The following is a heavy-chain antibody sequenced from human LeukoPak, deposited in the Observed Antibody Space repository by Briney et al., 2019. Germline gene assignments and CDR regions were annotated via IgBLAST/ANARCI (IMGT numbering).Heavy chain of an antibody. Sequence: GESLKISCKGSGYSFTSYWIAWVRPMPGKGLEWMGIIYPGDSDTRYSPSFQGQVTISADKSISTAYLQWSSLKASDTAMYYCATHSGSYFYYFDNWGQGTLVTVSS. CDR2: IYPGDSDT. D-gene: IGHD1-26*01. J-gene: IGHJ4*02. CDR3: ATHSGSYFYYFDN. V-gene: IGHV5-51*01. CDR1: GYSFTSYW.